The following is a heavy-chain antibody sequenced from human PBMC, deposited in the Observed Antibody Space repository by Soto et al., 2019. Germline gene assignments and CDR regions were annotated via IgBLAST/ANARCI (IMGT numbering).Heavy chain of an antibody. D-gene: IGHD6-6*01. Sequence: SETLSLTCSIYSGSLGGYYWSWIRQPTGKGLEWIGEISQSGNTNYSPSLKSRVSISIDTSKKQFSLNLPSVSAADTDVHYCARAPKVSGSSQTRPDFWGQGTLVTVSS. V-gene: IGHV4-34*01. CDR1: SGSLGGYY. J-gene: IGHJ4*02. CDR2: ISQSGNT. CDR3: ARAPKVSGSSQTRPDF.